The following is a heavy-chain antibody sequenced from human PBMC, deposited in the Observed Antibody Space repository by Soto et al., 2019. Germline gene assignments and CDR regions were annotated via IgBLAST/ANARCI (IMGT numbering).Heavy chain of an antibody. V-gene: IGHV3-23*01. CDR3: ARIIWNVWGSYRPLGAFDI. Sequence: EVQLLESGGGLVQPGGSLRLSCAASRFTFSSYAMSWVRQAPGKGLEWVSGISGSGGSTYYADSVKGRFTISRDNSKNTLYLQMNGLRDEDTALYYCARIIWNVWGSYRPLGAFDIWGQGTMVTVSS. CDR1: RFTFSSYA. D-gene: IGHD3-16*02. CDR2: ISGSGGST. J-gene: IGHJ3*02.